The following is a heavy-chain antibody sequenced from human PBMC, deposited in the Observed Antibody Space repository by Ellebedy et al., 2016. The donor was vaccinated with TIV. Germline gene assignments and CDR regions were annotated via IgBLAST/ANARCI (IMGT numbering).Heavy chain of an antibody. CDR1: GGSVSSYY. J-gene: IGHJ6*02. Sequence: MPSETLSLTCTVSGGSVSSYYWSWIRQPPGKGLEWIGYFYYSGSSIYNPSLKSRVTISVDTSKNQFSLKLSSVTAADTAVYYCARREYNWSPMDVWGQGTTVTVSS. CDR2: FYYSGSS. V-gene: IGHV4-59*08. CDR3: ARREYNWSPMDV. D-gene: IGHD1-20*01.